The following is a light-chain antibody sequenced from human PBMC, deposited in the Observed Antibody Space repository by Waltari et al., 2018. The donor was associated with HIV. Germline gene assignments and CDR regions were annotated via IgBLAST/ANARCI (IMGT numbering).Light chain of an antibody. Sequence: SSELTQPPSVSVSPGQTARITCSGDASPKPYTHWFQQKPGQAPLVVIHKNTERPSGIPERFSASRSGTTVTLTISGVQTDDEAEYYCSSNTRTTTTVFGTGTKLTVL. V-gene: IGLV3-25*03. J-gene: IGLJ1*01. CDR2: KNT. CDR1: ASPKPY. CDR3: SSNTRTTTTV.